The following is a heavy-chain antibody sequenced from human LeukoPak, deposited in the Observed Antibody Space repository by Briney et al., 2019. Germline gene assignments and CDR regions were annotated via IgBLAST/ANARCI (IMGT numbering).Heavy chain of an antibody. Sequence: SVKVSCKASGGTFSSYAISWVRQAPGQGLEWMGRIIPILGIANYAQKFQGRVTITADKSTSTAYMELSSLRSEDTAVYYCARDGRVTTMSVNDYWGQGTLVTVSS. D-gene: IGHD4-4*01. J-gene: IGHJ4*02. CDR3: ARDGRVTTMSVNDY. CDR1: GGTFSSYA. V-gene: IGHV1-69*04. CDR2: IIPILGIA.